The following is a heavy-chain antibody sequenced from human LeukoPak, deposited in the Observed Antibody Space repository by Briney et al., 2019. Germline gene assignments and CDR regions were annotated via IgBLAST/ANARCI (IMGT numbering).Heavy chain of an antibody. CDR3: AKAFPTYYDILTAFDI. D-gene: IGHD3-9*01. CDR2: ISWNSGSI. J-gene: IGHJ3*02. V-gene: IGHV3-9*01. Sequence: GGSLRLSCAASGFTFSSYGMSWVRQAPGKGLEWASGISWNSGSIGYADSVKGRFTISRDNAKNSLYLQMNSLRAEDTALYYCAKAFPTYYDILTAFDIWGQGTMVTVSS. CDR1: GFTFSSYG.